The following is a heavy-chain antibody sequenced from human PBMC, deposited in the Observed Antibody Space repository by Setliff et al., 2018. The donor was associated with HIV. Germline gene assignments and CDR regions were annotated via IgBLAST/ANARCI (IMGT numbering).Heavy chain of an antibody. CDR3: ARLGGICSGGSCTALAYTMDV. CDR1: GYSFSSYW. CDR2: IYPGDSDT. V-gene: IGHV5-51*01. J-gene: IGHJ6*02. Sequence: GESLKISCKGSGYSFSSYWIGWVRQMPGKGPEWMGIIYPGDSDTRYSPSFQGQVTISADKSISTAYLQCSSLKASDTAMYYCARLGGICSGGSCTALAYTMDVWGQGTTVTVS. D-gene: IGHD2-15*01.